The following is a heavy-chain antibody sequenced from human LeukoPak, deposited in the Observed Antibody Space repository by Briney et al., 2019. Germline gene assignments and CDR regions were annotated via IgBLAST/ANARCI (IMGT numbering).Heavy chain of an antibody. CDR3: ARAQLTLLWFGERRGYYFDY. Sequence: GASVKVSCKASGYTFTSYDINWVRQATGQGLEWMGWMNPNSGNTGYAQKFQGRVTMTRNTSISTAYMELSSLRSEDTAVYYCARAQLTLLWFGERRGYYFDYWGQGTLVTVSS. CDR2: MNPNSGNT. D-gene: IGHD3-10*01. J-gene: IGHJ4*02. CDR1: GYTFTSYD. V-gene: IGHV1-8*02.